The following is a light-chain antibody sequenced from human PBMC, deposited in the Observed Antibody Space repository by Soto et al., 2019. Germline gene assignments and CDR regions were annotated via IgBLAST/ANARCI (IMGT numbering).Light chain of an antibody. J-gene: IGKJ2*01. CDR1: QSVSSSY. CDR3: QQYGSLPYT. V-gene: IGKV3-20*01. CDR2: AAS. Sequence: EIVLTQSPGTLSLSPGERATLSCRASQSVSSSYLAWYQQKPGQAPRLLISAASSWATGIPDRFSGTGSGTDFTLTISRLESEDVAVYYCQQYGSLPYTVGQGTKLEIK.